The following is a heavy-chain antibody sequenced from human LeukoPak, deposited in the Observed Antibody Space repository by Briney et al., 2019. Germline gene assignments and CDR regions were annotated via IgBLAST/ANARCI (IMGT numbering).Heavy chain of an antibody. CDR1: GGSISNYY. CDR2: IYYSGST. J-gene: IGHJ3*01. CDR3: AHFRGGSFDF. D-gene: IGHD3-16*01. V-gene: IGHV4-59*05. Sequence: SETLSLTCTVSGGSISNYYWSWLRQPPGKGLEWIGSIYYSGSTYYNPSLKSRVTISVDTSKNQFSLKLSSVTAADTAVYYCAHFRGGSFDFWGQGTMVTVSS.